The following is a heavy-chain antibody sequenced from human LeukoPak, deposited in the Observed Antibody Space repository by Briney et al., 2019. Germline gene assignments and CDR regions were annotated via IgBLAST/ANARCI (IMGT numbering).Heavy chain of an antibody. CDR3: AREGYGDYYLDY. Sequence: SVKVSCKASGGTFSSYGISWVRQAPGQGLEWMGRIIPILGRANYAQKFQDTVTITADKSTSTAYMELNSLRSEDTAVYYCAREGYGDYYLDYWGQGTLVTVSP. CDR2: IIPILGRA. D-gene: IGHD4-17*01. V-gene: IGHV1-69*04. J-gene: IGHJ4*02. CDR1: GGTFSSYG.